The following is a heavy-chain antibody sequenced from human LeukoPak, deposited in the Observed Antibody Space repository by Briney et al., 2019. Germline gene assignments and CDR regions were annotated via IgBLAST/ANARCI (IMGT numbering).Heavy chain of an antibody. J-gene: IGHJ1*01. CDR1: GFTFSSYS. CDR2: ISSSSSYI. CDR3: ARDQGEGGPVVRGIQH. V-gene: IGHV3-21*01. D-gene: IGHD3-10*01. Sequence: PGGSLRLSCAASGFTFSSYSMNWVRQAPGKGLEWVSSISSSSSYIYYADSVKGRFTISRDNAKNSLYLQMNSLRAEDTAVYYCARDQGEGGPVVRGIQHWGQGSLVTVSS.